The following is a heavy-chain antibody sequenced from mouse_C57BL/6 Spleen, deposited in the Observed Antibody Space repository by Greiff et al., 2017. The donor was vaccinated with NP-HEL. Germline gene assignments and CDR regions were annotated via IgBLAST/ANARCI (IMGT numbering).Heavy chain of an antibody. D-gene: IGHD1-1*01. CDR1: GYTFTSYW. J-gene: IGHJ4*01. V-gene: IGHV1-64*01. CDR3: ARARATTVVVPYAMDY. CDR2: IHPNSGST. Sequence: QVQLQQPGAELVKPGASVKLSCKASGYTFTSYWMHWVKQRPGQGLEWIGMIHPNSGSTNYNEKFKSKATLTVDKSSSTAYMPLSSLTSEDSAVYYWARARATTVVVPYAMDYWGQGTSVTVSS.